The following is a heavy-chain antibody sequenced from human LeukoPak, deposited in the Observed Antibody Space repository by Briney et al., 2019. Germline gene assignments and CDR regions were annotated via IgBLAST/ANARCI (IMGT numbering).Heavy chain of an antibody. V-gene: IGHV1-69*13. CDR3: ASVFSPFQWVAFDI. J-gene: IGHJ3*02. CDR1: GGTFSSYA. Sequence: ASVKVSCKASGGTFSSYAISWVRQAPGQGLEWMGGIIPIFGTANYAQKFQGRVTITADESTSTAYMELSSLRSEDTAVYYCASVFSPFQWVAFDIWGQGTMVTVSS. CDR2: IIPIFGTA. D-gene: IGHD3-9*01.